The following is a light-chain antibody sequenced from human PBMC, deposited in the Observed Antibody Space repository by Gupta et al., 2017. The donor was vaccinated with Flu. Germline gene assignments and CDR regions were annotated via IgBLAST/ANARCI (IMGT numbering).Light chain of an antibody. CDR3: ASWDERMGASV. V-gene: IGLV1-47*01. J-gene: IGLJ3*02. Sequence: QSVLTQPPSASGTPGQRVAISCSGASSNIGRNEVYWYQQLPGTAPNLLITRTDQRPSGVPERLSSSKSGTSASLVIXVXRSDDEXSDYCASWDERMGASVFGGGTKLTVL. CDR1: SSNIGRNE. CDR2: RTD.